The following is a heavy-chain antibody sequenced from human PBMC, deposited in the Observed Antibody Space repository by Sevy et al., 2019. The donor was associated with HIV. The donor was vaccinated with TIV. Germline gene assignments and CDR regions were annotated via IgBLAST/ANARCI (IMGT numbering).Heavy chain of an antibody. Sequence: GGSLRLSCAASGFTFSSYAMSWVRQAPGKGLEWVSAISGSGGITYYADSVKGRFTISRDNSKNTLYLQMNSLRAEDTAVYYCAKGYSSGWYGENWFDPWGQGTLVTVSS. CDR1: GFTFSSYA. CDR2: ISGSGGIT. J-gene: IGHJ5*02. CDR3: AKGYSSGWYGENWFDP. D-gene: IGHD6-19*01. V-gene: IGHV3-23*01.